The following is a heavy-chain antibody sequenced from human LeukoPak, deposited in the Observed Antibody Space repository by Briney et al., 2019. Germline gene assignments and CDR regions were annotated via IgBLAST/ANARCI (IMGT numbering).Heavy chain of an antibody. D-gene: IGHD2-2*01. V-gene: IGHV3-33*01. CDR3: ARDRYCSSTRCYGGGFDY. CDR1: GFTFRSYG. CDR2: IWYDGSNK. Sequence: PGRSLRLSCAASGFTFRSYGMHWGRQAPGKGLGRGAVIWYDGSNKYYAYAVKGRFTISRDTSKTTLYLQMNTLRAEDTPVYYCARDRYCSSTRCYGGGFDYWGQGTLVTVSS. J-gene: IGHJ4*02.